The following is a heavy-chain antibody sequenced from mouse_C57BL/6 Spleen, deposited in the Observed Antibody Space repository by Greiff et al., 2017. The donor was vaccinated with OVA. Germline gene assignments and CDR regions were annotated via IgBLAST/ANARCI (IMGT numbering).Heavy chain of an antibody. J-gene: IGHJ3*01. Sequence: QVQLKESGAELVKPGASVKISCKASGYAFSSYWMNWVKQRPGKGLEWIGQIYPGDGDTNYNGKFKGKATLTADKSSSTAYMQLSSLTSEDSAVYFCARNYDYDDGVGAYWGQGTLVTVSA. V-gene: IGHV1-80*01. CDR3: ARNYDYDDGVGAY. D-gene: IGHD2-4*01. CDR2: IYPGDGDT. CDR1: GYAFSSYW.